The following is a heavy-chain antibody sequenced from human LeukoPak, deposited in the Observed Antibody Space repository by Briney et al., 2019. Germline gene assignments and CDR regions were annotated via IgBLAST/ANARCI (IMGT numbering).Heavy chain of an antibody. CDR1: GYSISSSNW. CDR2: IYYSGST. Sequence: PSHTLSLTCAVSGYSISSSNWWGWIRQPPGKGLEWIGYIYYSGSTYYNPSLKSRVTMSVDTSKNQFSLKLSSVTAVYTAVYYCGSSSWCRAYAFDIWGQGTMVTVSS. D-gene: IGHD6-13*01. V-gene: IGHV4-28*01. J-gene: IGHJ3*02. CDR3: GSSSWCRAYAFDI.